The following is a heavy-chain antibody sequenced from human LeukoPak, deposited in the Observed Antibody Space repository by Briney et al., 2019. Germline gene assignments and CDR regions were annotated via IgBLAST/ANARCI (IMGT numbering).Heavy chain of an antibody. V-gene: IGHV1-2*02. CDR1: GYTFTGYY. D-gene: IGHD3-10*01. CDR2: INPNSGGT. Sequence: ASVKVSCKASGYTFTGYYMHWVRQAPGQGLEWMGWINPNSGGTNYAQKFQGRVTMTRDTSISTAYMELSRLRSDDTAVYYCARDRNYYGSGSYTYMDVWGKGTTVTISS. J-gene: IGHJ6*03. CDR3: ARDRNYYGSGSYTYMDV.